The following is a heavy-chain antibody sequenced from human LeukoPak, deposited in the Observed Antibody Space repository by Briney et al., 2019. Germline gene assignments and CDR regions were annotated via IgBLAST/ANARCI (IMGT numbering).Heavy chain of an antibody. D-gene: IGHD3-22*01. V-gene: IGHV3-48*01. CDR3: ALRDSSGYSGLGY. CDR2: ISSSSSTI. CDR1: GFTFSSYS. Sequence: GSLRLSCAASGFTFSSYSMNWVRQAPGKGLEWVSYISSSSSTIYYADSVKGRFTISRDNAKNSLYLQMNSLRAEDTAVYYCALRDSSGYSGLGYWGQGTLVTVSS. J-gene: IGHJ4*02.